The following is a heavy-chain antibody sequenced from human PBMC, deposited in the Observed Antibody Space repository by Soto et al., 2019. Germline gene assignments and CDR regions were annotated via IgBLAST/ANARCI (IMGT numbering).Heavy chain of an antibody. V-gene: IGHV3-48*03. D-gene: IGHD3-3*01. J-gene: IGHJ6*02. Sequence: EVQLVESGGGLVQPGGSLRLSCAASGFTFSSYEMNWVRQAPGKGLEWVSYISSSGSTIYYADSVKGRFTISRDNAKNSLYLQMNSLRAEDTAVYYCARDTYYDFWSGYWYYYYYGIDVWGQGTTVTVSS. CDR2: ISSSGSTI. CDR3: ARDTYYDFWSGYWYYYYYGIDV. CDR1: GFTFSSYE.